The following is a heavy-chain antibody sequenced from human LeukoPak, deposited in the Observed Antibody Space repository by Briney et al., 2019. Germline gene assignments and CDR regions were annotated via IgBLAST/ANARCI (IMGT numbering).Heavy chain of an antibody. CDR2: ISPTGSTT. CDR3: ARGPSSNWSGLDF. Sequence: PGGSLRLSCAAPGFSFSGHWMHWARQLPGKGLVWVSRISPTGSTTSYADSVKGRFTVSRDNAKNTLYLQVNNLRAEDTAVYYCARGPSSNWSGLDFWGQGTLLTVSS. J-gene: IGHJ4*02. D-gene: IGHD6-13*01. V-gene: IGHV3-74*01. CDR1: GFSFSGHW.